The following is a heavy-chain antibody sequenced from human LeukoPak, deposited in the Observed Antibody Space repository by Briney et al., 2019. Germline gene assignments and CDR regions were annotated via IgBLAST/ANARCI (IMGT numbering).Heavy chain of an antibody. D-gene: IGHD2-15*01. J-gene: IGHJ1*01. CDR3: ARPYCSGGSCYSGLQH. CDR1: GGSFSGYY. V-gene: IGHV4-34*01. CDR2: INHSGST. Sequence: SETLSLTCAVYGGSFSGYYWSWIRQPPGKGLECIGEINHSGSTNYNPSLKIRLTISVDTSKNQYSLKLSSVTAADTAVYYCARPYCSGGSCYSGLQHWGQGTLVTVSS.